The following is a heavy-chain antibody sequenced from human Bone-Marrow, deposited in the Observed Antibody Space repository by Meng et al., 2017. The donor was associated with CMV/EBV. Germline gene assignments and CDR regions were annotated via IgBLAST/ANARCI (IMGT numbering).Heavy chain of an antibody. CDR1: GFTFSGSA. CDR3: ARAIYCSSTSCYREDYFDY. J-gene: IGHJ4*02. V-gene: IGHV3-30*04. D-gene: IGHD2-2*02. CDR2: ISYDGSNK. Sequence: GESLKISCAASGFTFSGSAMHWVRQAPGKGLEWVAVISYDGSNKYYADSVKGRFTISRDNSKNTLYLQMNSLRAEDTAVYYCARAIYCSSTSCYREDYFDYWGQGTLATVSS.